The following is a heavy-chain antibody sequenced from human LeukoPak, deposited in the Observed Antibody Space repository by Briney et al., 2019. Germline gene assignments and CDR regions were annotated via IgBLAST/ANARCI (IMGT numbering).Heavy chain of an antibody. CDR1: GGSISSGGYS. D-gene: IGHD2-2*01. CDR3: ASLRYCSSTSCSWFDP. V-gene: IGHV4-30-2*01. Sequence: SETLSLTCAVSGGSISSGGYSWSWIRQPPGKGLEWIGYIYHSGSTYYNPSLKSRVTISVDRSKNQFSLKLSSVTAADTAVYYCASLRYCSSTSCSWFDPWGQGTLVTVSS. CDR2: IYHSGST. J-gene: IGHJ5*02.